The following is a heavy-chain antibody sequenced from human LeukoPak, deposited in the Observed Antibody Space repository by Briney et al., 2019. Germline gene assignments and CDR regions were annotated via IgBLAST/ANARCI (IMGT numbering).Heavy chain of an antibody. V-gene: IGHV1-18*04. CDR2: ISAYNGNT. CDR1: GYTFTSYG. D-gene: IGHD3-10*01. Sequence: GASVRVSCTASGYTFTSYGISWVRQAPGQGLEWMGWISAYNGNTNYAQKLQGRVTITTETSTSTAYMEVRSLRSDDAAVYYCARSGSGDVLLWFGELFYFDYWGQGTLVTVSS. CDR3: ARSGSGDVLLWFGELFYFDY. J-gene: IGHJ4*02.